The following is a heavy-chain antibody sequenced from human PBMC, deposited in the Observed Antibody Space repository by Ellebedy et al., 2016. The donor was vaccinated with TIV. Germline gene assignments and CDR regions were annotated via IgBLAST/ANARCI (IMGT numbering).Heavy chain of an antibody. Sequence: GGSLRLSCAGSGFNFSDYYMSWVRQAPGKGLEWLAYIKSSGDIKYYTDAVKGRFTISRDNANSSLHLQMNRLRAEDTAVYYCTRDPGSTRFYYYYGMDVWGQGTTVTVSS. CDR1: GFNFSDYY. CDR2: IKSSGDIK. CDR3: TRDPGSTRFYYYYGMDV. D-gene: IGHD2-2*01. J-gene: IGHJ6*02. V-gene: IGHV3-11*01.